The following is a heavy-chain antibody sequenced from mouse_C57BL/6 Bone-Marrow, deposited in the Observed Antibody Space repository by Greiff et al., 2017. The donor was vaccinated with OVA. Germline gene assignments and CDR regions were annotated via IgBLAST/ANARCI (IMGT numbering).Heavy chain of an antibody. CDR3: ARDNYGSSYAMDY. CDR2: IDPSDSYT. V-gene: IGHV1-50*01. D-gene: IGHD1-1*01. Sequence: VQLQQPGAELVKPGASVKLSCKASGYTFTSYWMQWVKQRPGQGLEWIGEIDPSDSYTNYNQKFKGKATLTVDTSSSTAYMQLSSLTSEDSAVYYCARDNYGSSYAMDYWGQGTSVTVSS. J-gene: IGHJ4*01. CDR1: GYTFTSYW.